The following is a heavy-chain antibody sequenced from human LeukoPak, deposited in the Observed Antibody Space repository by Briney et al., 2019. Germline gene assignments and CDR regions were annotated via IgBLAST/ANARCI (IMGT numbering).Heavy chain of an antibody. J-gene: IGHJ4*02. V-gene: IGHV4-39*07. CDR2: IYYSGNT. CDR3: ARNVLLWFGEVYYFDY. CDR1: GGSISSSSYY. Sequence: SETLSLTCTVSGGSISSSSYYWGWIRQPPGKGLEWIGSIYYSGNTYYNPSLKSRVTISVDTSKNQFSLKLSSVTAADTAVYYWARNVLLWFGEVYYFDYWGQGTLVTVSS. D-gene: IGHD3-10*01.